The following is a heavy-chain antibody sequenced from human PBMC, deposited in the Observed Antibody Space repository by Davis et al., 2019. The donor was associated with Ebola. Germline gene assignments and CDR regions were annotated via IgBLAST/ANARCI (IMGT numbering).Heavy chain of an antibody. J-gene: IGHJ5*02. D-gene: IGHD6-6*01. V-gene: IGHV3-21*04. CDR3: AKGGGTSSSDFRRT. CDR1: GFTFSSYA. Sequence: GESLKISCAASGFTFSSYAMSWVRQAPGKGLEWVSSISSSSSYIYYADSVKGRFTISRDNAKNSLYLQMNSLRAEDTAVYYCAKGGGTSSSDFRRTWGQGTLVTVSS. CDR2: ISSSSSYI.